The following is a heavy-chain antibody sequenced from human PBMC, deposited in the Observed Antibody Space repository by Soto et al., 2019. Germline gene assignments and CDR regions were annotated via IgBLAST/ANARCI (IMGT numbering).Heavy chain of an antibody. D-gene: IGHD5-18*01. V-gene: IGHV3-30-3*01. Sequence: QVQLVESGGGVVQPGRSLSLSCAASQFTFSTYAMHWVRQAPGKGLEWVAVISYDGSNKYYADSVKGRFTISRDNSKNTLYLQMNSLRAEDTAVYSCARERYSYGYLAYFDYWGQGTLVTVSS. CDR3: ARERYSYGYLAYFDY. J-gene: IGHJ4*02. CDR2: ISYDGSNK. CDR1: QFTFSTYA.